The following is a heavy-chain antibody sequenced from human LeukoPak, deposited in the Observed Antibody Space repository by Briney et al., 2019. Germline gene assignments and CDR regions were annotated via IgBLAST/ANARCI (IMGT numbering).Heavy chain of an antibody. CDR1: GGTFSSYA. D-gene: IGHD2-2*01. CDR2: INPNSGGT. CDR3: ARDWDIVVEDWFDP. Sequence: GASVKVSCKSSGGTFSSYAISWGRQAPGQGLEWMGWINPNSGGTNYAQKFQGRVTMTRDTSISTAYMELSRLRSDDTAVYYCARDWDIVVEDWFDPWGQGTLVTVSS. J-gene: IGHJ5*02. V-gene: IGHV1-2*02.